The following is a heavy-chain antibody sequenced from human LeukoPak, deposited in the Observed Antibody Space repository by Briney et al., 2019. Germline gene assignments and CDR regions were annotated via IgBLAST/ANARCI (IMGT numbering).Heavy chain of an antibody. Sequence: ASVKVSCKASGYTFTSYYMHWVRQAPGQGLGWMGIINPSGGSTSYAQKFEGRVTMTRDTSTSTVYMERSSLRAEDTAVYYCARTGGQREHRGLDIDYWGQGTLVTVSS. CDR1: GYTFTSYY. CDR2: INPSGGST. V-gene: IGHV1-46*01. J-gene: IGHJ4*02. D-gene: IGHD1-1*01. CDR3: ARTGGQREHRGLDIDY.